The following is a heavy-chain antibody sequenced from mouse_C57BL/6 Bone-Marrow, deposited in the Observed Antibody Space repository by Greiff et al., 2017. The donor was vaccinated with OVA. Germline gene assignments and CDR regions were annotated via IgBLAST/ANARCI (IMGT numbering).Heavy chain of an antibody. Sequence: EVKVVESGGGLVQPWDSLSLSCAASGFTFTNYYMSWVRQPPGKALEWLAFIRNKPNGSTTEYSASVKGRFTISRDNSQSILYLQMNALRAEDSATYYCARYKGRVAVDYFDYWGQGTALTVSS. D-gene: IGHD1-1*01. V-gene: IGHV7-3*01. J-gene: IGHJ2*01. CDR2: IRNKPNGSTT. CDR1: GFTFTNYY. CDR3: ARYKGRVAVDYFDY.